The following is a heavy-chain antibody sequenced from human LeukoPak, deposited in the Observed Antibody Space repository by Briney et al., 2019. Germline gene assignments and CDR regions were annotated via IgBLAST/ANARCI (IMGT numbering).Heavy chain of an antibody. CDR1: GYTFTSYD. J-gene: IGHJ6*02. Sequence: ASVKVSCKAAGYTFTSYDINWVRQATGQGLEWMGWMNPNSGNTGYAQKFQGRVTMTRNTSISTAYMGLSSLRSEDTAVYYCASFTRSGSYYGAYYYGMDVWGQGTTVTVSS. D-gene: IGHD1-26*01. CDR2: MNPNSGNT. V-gene: IGHV1-8*01. CDR3: ASFTRSGSYYGAYYYGMDV.